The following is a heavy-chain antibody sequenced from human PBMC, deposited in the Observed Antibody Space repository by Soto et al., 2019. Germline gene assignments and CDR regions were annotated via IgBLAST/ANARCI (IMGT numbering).Heavy chain of an antibody. CDR2: ISYDGSNK. CDR1: GFTFSSYG. V-gene: IGHV3-30*18. Sequence: QVQLVESGGRVVQPGRSLRLSCAASGFTFSSYGMHWVRQAPGKGLEWVAVISYDGSNKYYADSVKGRFTISRDNSKNTLYLQMNSLRAEDTAVYYCAKDLLRPGRAYGMDVWGQGTTVTVSS. J-gene: IGHJ6*02. CDR3: AKDLLRPGRAYGMDV. D-gene: IGHD6-25*01.